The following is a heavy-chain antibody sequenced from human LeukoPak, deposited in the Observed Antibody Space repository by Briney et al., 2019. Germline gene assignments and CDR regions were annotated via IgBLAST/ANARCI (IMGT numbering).Heavy chain of an antibody. Sequence: GGSLRLSCAASGFTFSNYAMNWVRQAPGKGLEWVSYISSSSNSIHYADSVRGRFAVSRDNAKNSLYLQMNSLRAEDTAVYYCARDHGIAAAGTFYFDYWGQGTLVTVSS. V-gene: IGHV3-48*01. CDR1: GFTFSNYA. CDR2: ISSSSNSI. CDR3: ARDHGIAAAGTFYFDY. J-gene: IGHJ4*02. D-gene: IGHD6-13*01.